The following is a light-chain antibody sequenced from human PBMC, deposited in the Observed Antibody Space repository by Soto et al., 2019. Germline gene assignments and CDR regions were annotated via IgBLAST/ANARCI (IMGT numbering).Light chain of an antibody. V-gene: IGLV2-14*01. CDR1: SSDVGGYNY. J-gene: IGLJ2*01. CDR2: DVS. CDR3: SSYTGSNTPVV. Sequence: QSVLTQPASVSGSPGQSITISCTGTSSDVGGYNYVSSYQQHPGKAPNLIIFDVSNRPSGVSNRFSGSKSGNSASLTISGLQDEEEADYYCSSYTGSNTPVVFGGGTKLTVL.